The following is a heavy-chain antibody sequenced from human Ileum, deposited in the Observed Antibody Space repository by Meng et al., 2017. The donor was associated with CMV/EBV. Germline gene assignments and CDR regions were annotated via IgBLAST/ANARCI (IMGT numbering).Heavy chain of an antibody. CDR3: ARDGGGVSYNWFDP. Sequence: GGSISSGDYYWSWLRQPPGKGLEWIGYIYYSGSTYYNPSLKSRVTISVDTSKNQFSLKLSSVTAADTAVYYCARDGGGVSYNWFDPWGQGTLVTVSS. D-gene: IGHD3-16*01. CDR1: GGSISSGDYY. V-gene: IGHV4-30-4*08. J-gene: IGHJ5*02. CDR2: IYYSGST.